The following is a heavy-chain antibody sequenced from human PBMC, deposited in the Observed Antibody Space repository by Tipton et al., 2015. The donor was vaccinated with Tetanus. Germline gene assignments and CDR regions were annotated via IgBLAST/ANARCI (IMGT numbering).Heavy chain of an antibody. D-gene: IGHD2-15*01. V-gene: IGHV3-33*01. CDR2: SWYDGTDK. CDR1: GFIFSSYG. J-gene: IGHJ4*02. Sequence: SLRLSCAASGFIFSSYGIHWVRQAPGKGLEWVAVSWYDGTDKYYADSVKGRFTISRDNSKNTLYLQVYRLRAEDTAVYYCAREADCSGGSCFSGDFDNWGQGTQVTVSS. CDR3: AREADCSGGSCFSGDFDN.